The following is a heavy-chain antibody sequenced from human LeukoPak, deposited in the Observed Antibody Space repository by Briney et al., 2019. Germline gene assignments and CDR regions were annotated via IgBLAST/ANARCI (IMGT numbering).Heavy chain of an antibody. CDR3: AKVGDFGSGTSFDY. J-gene: IGHJ4*02. V-gene: IGHV4-59*01. CDR1: GGSISRYY. D-gene: IGHD3-10*01. CDR2: IYYSGGT. Sequence: SETLSLTCTVSGGSISRYYWSWIRQPPGKELEWIGYIYYSGGTNYNPSLKSRVTISIDTSKNQFSLMLSSVTAADTAVYYCAKVGDFGSGTSFDYWGQGILVTASS.